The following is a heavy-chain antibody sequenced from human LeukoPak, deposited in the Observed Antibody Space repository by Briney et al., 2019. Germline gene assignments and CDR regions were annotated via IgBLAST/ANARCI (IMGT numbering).Heavy chain of an antibody. CDR3: ASLHDMTTTGDAFDI. CDR2: ISSSSSYI. D-gene: IGHD1-26*01. Sequence: PGGSLRLSCAASGFTFSCYSMNWVRQAPGKWLEWVSSISSSSSYIYYADSVKGRFTISRDNAKNSLYLQMNSLRAEDTAVYYCASLHDMTTTGDAFDIWGQGTMVTVSS. CDR1: GFTFSCYS. V-gene: IGHV3-21*01. J-gene: IGHJ3*02.